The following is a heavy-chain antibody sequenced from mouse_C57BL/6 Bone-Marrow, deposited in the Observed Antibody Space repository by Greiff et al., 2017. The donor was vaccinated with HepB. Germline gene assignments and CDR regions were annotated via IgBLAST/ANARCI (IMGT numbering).Heavy chain of an antibody. Sequence: EVQLVESGGGLVQPGGSLKLSCAASGFTFSDYYMYWVRQTPEKRLEWVAYISNGGGSTYYPDTVKGRFTISRDNAKNTLYLQMSRLKSEDTAMYYCARRYYGSSKASWFAYWGQGTLVTVSA. CDR1: GFTFSDYY. D-gene: IGHD1-1*01. CDR2: ISNGGGST. CDR3: ARRYYGSSKASWFAY. J-gene: IGHJ3*01. V-gene: IGHV5-12*01.